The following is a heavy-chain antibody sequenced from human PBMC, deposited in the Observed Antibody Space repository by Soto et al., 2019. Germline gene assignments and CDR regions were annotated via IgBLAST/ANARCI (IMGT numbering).Heavy chain of an antibody. J-gene: IGHJ4*02. V-gene: IGHV4-30-4*01. CDR1: GGSISSGDYY. CDR3: ARGAPRTVDYDFWSGYYSYYFDY. D-gene: IGHD3-3*01. Sequence: SETLSLTCTVSGGSISSGDYYWSWIRQPPGKGLEWIGYIYYSGSTYYNPSLKSRVTISVDTSKNQFSLKLSSVTAADTAVYYCARGAPRTVDYDFWSGYYSYYFDYWGQGTLVTVSS. CDR2: IYYSGST.